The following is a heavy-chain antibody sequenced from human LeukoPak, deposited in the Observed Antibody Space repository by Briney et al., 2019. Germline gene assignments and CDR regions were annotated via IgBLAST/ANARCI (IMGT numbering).Heavy chain of an antibody. Sequence: GGSLRLSCAASGFTFDDYAMHWVRQAPGKGLEWVSGISWNSGSIGYADSVKGRFTISRDNAKNSLYLQMNSLRAEDTALYYCAKEDILTGYSYWGQGTLVTVSS. D-gene: IGHD3-9*01. CDR2: ISWNSGSI. CDR3: AKEDILTGYSY. CDR1: GFTFDDYA. J-gene: IGHJ4*02. V-gene: IGHV3-9*01.